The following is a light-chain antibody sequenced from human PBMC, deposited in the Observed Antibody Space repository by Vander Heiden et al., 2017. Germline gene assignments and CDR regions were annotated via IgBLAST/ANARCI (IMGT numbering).Light chain of an antibody. V-gene: IGLV3-1*01. CDR1: KLGDKY. J-gene: IGLJ2*01. Sequence: PPSVSVSPGPTASITCSGDKLGDKYACWYQQKPGQSPVLVIYQDSKRPSGIPERFSGSNSGNTATLTISGTQAMDEADYYCQAWDSSTVVFGGGTKLTVL. CDR2: QDS. CDR3: QAWDSSTVV.